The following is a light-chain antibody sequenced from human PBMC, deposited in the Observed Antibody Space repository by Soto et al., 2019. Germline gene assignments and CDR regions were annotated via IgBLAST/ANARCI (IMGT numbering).Light chain of an antibody. CDR2: AAS. J-gene: IGKJ1*01. Sequence: IQMTQSPSSLSASVGDTVTITCRASQGIRNDLGWYQQKPGKAPKLLIHAASSLESGVPTRFSGSGSVTDFTFTISSLQAEDFATYYCLQDYSYPWTFGQGTKVEI. CDR3: LQDYSYPWT. V-gene: IGKV1-6*01. CDR1: QGIRND.